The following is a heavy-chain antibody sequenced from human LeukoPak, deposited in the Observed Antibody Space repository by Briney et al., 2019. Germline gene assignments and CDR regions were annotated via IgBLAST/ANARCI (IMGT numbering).Heavy chain of an antibody. D-gene: IGHD2-2*01. CDR1: GYTLTTYG. CDR3: ARDGVQGIVVVPAAREEWFDP. J-gene: IGHJ5*02. CDR2: ISAYNGNT. V-gene: IGHV1-18*01. Sequence: GASVKVSCKASGYTLTTYGISWVRQAPGQGLEWMGWISAYNGNTNYAQKLQGRVTMTTDTSTSTAYMELRSLRSDGTAVYYCARDGVQGIVVVPAAREEWFDPWGQGTLVTVSS.